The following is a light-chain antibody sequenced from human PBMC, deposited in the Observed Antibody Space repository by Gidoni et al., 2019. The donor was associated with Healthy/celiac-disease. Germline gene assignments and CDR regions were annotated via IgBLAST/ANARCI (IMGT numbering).Light chain of an antibody. V-gene: IGKV3-20*01. Sequence: IVLAPCPRTLSLAPVERATLSCRASQSVSTSYLAWYQQKPGQAPRLLIYGASSRATGIPDRCSGSGSGTDFTLTISRLEPEDFAVYYCQQYGSSPRYTFGQGTKLEIK. J-gene: IGKJ2*01. CDR1: QSVSTSY. CDR2: GAS. CDR3: QQYGSSPRYT.